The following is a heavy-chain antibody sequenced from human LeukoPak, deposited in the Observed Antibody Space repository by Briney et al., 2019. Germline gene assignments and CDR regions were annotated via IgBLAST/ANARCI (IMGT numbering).Heavy chain of an antibody. Sequence: GRSLRLSCAASGFTFSSYGMHWVRQAPGKGLEWVAVIWYDGSNKYYADSVKGRFTTSRDNSKNTLYLQMNSLRAEDTAVHYCAREYLDYNVDIVAIGYYGMDVWGQGTTVTVSS. CDR1: GFTFSSYG. CDR2: IWYDGSNK. D-gene: IGHD5-12*01. J-gene: IGHJ6*02. V-gene: IGHV3-33*01. CDR3: AREYLDYNVDIVAIGYYGMDV.